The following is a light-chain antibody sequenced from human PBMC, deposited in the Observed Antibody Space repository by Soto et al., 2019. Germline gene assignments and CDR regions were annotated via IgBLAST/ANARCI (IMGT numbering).Light chain of an antibody. CDR1: QNINNY. CDR2: AAS. CDR3: QQSHITPYT. J-gene: IGKJ2*01. V-gene: IGKV1-39*01. Sequence: DIQLTQSPSSLSASVGDRVTVTCRASQNINNYLNWYQHKAGKAPKLLIYAASTLQGGVPSRFSGSGSGTDFTLTISSLQPEDFATYYCQQSHITPYTFGQGTRLEIK.